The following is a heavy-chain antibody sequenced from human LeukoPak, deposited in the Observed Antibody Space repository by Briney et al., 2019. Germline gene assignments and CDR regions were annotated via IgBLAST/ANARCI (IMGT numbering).Heavy chain of an antibody. Sequence: SETLSLTCAVYGGSFSGYYWSWIRQPPGKGLEWIGEINHSGSTNYNPSLKSRVTISVDTSKNQFSLKLSSVTAADTAVYYCARGVQLWEYDYWGQGTLVTVSS. D-gene: IGHD5-18*01. CDR1: GGSFSGYY. CDR2: INHSGST. V-gene: IGHV4-34*01. J-gene: IGHJ4*02. CDR3: ARGVQLWEYDY.